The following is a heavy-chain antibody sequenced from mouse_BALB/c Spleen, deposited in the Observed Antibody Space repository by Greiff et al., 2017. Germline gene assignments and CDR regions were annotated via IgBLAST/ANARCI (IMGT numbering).Heavy chain of an antibody. J-gene: IGHJ1*01. CDR1: GYTFTSYW. Sequence: VQLKESGTVLARPGASVKMSCKASGYTFTSYWMHWVKQRPGQGLEWIGAIYPGNSDTSYNQKFKGKAKLTAVTSTSTAYMELSSLTNEDSAVYYCTRGIYDGYYYWYFDVWGAGTTVTVSS. V-gene: IGHV1-5*01. CDR2: IYPGNSDT. D-gene: IGHD2-3*01. CDR3: TRGIYDGYYYWYFDV.